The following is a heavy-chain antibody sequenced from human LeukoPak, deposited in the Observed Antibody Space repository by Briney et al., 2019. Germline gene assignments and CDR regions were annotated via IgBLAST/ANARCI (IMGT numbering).Heavy chain of an antibody. CDR1: GFTFSSYE. D-gene: IGHD4-23*01. J-gene: IGHJ4*02. CDR2: ISSSGSTI. CDR3: ARDYGGSSPFDY. V-gene: IGHV3-48*03. Sequence: GGSLRLPCAASGFTFSSYEMHWVRQAPGKGLEWVSYISSSGSTIYYADSVKGRFTISRDNAKNSLYMQMNSLRAEDTAVYYCARDYGGSSPFDYWGQGTLVTVSS.